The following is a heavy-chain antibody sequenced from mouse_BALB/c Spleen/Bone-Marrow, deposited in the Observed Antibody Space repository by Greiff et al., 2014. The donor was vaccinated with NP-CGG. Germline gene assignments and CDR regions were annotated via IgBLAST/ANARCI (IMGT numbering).Heavy chain of an antibody. CDR2: INPNNGAT. CDR1: GYTFTEYT. Sequence: EVQLQQSGPELVKPGAPVKISCKTSGYTFTEYTMHWVKQSHGKSLEWIGGINPNNGATSYNQKFKGKATLTVDKSSSTAYMELRSLTSEDSAVYFCARRQFGPAWFAYWGQGTLVAVSA. V-gene: IGHV1-22*01. J-gene: IGHJ3*01. CDR3: ARRQFGPAWFAY. D-gene: IGHD6-1*01.